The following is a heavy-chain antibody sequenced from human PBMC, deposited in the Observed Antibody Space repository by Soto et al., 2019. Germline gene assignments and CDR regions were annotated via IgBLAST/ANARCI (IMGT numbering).Heavy chain of an antibody. CDR2: IRAYNGNT. V-gene: IGHV1-18*01. D-gene: IGHD2-2*01. CDR3: ARDLPQPHCGSTSCPYYYYYYGMDV. J-gene: IGHJ6*02. CDR1: GYTFTSYG. Sequence: ASVKVSCKASGYTFTSYGISWVRQAPGQGLEWMGWIRAYNGNTNYAQKPQGRVTMTTDTSTSTAYMELRSLRSDDTAVYYCARDLPQPHCGSTSCPYYYYYYGMDVWGQGTTVTVSS.